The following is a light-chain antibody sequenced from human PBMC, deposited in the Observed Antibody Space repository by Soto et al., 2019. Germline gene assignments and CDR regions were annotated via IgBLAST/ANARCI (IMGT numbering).Light chain of an antibody. Sequence: AIQMTQSPSSLSASVGDRVTIACRASQGIRNDLGWYQQKSGKAPKLLIYGASSLQSGVPSRFSGSGSGSDFTLTISCLQTEDFATYYCLYDSNYPYPFGQWATVDIX. V-gene: IGKV1-6*01. CDR3: LYDSNYPYP. J-gene: IGKJ2*01. CDR2: GAS. CDR1: QGIRND.